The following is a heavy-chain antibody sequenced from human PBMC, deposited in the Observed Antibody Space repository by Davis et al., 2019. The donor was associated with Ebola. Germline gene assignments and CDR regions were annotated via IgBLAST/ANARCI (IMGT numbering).Heavy chain of an antibody. V-gene: IGHV3-64*01. CDR1: GFTFSSYA. CDR2: ISSNGGST. J-gene: IGHJ6*02. Sequence: GGSLRLSCAASGFTFSSYAMHWVRQAPGKGLEYVSAISSNGGSTYYANSVKGRFTISRDNSKNTLYLQMDSLKIEDTAVYYCSRDLKQRPPSYYDGMDVWGQGTSVTVSS. D-gene: IGHD6-6*01. CDR3: SRDLKQRPPSYYDGMDV.